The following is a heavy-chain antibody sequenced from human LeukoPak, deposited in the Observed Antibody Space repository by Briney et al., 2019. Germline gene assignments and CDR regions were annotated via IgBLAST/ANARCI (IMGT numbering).Heavy chain of an antibody. CDR2: ISSSGSTI. Sequence: AGGSLRLSCSASGFTFSTYSMNWVRQAPGRGLEWVSYISSSGSTIYYADSVKGRFTISRDNAKNSLYLQMNSLRAEDSAVYYCARAPKFRLVGVPKGPFDPWGQGSLVTVSS. CDR3: ARAPKFRLVGVPKGPFDP. J-gene: IGHJ5*02. D-gene: IGHD1-26*01. CDR1: GFTFSTYS. V-gene: IGHV3-48*04.